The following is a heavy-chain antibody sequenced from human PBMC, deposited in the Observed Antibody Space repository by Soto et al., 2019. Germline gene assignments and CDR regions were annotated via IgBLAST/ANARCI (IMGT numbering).Heavy chain of an antibody. Sequence: ASETLSLTCTVYGGSFSGYYWSWIRQPPGKGLEWIGEINHSGSTNYNPSLKSRVTISVDTSKNQFSLKLSSVTAADTAVYYCARGGPKRWLQAYYFDYWGQGTLVTVSS. CDR3: ARGGPKRWLQAYYFDY. CDR1: GGSFSGYY. D-gene: IGHD5-12*01. V-gene: IGHV4-34*01. CDR2: INHSGST. J-gene: IGHJ4*02.